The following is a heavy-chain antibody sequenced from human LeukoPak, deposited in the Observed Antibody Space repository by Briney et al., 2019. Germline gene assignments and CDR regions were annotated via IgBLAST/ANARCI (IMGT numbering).Heavy chain of an antibody. D-gene: IGHD2/OR15-2a*01. CDR3: VSFYETY. Sequence: GGSLRLSCAASGNSWMHWVRQAPGKGLVWVSHINRDGSWTSYADSVKGRFTISKDNAKNTVYLQMNSLRAEDTAVYYCVSFYETYWGRGTLVTVSS. V-gene: IGHV3-74*01. CDR1: GNSW. CDR2: INRDGSWT. J-gene: IGHJ4*02.